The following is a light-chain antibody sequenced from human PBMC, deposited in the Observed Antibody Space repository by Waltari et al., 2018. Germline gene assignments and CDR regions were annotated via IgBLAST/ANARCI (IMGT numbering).Light chain of an antibody. Sequence: QPVLTQSPSASASLGASVTLTCTLSSGHSSHAIAWHQQQQGKAPRYLMRFTSDGSQSKGDGIPDRFSGSSSGAERYFTISNLQSEDEADYYCQTWDTGIVFGGGTRLTVL. CDR1: SGHSSHA. CDR3: QTWDTGIV. CDR2: FTSDGSQ. J-gene: IGLJ2*01. V-gene: IGLV4-69*01.